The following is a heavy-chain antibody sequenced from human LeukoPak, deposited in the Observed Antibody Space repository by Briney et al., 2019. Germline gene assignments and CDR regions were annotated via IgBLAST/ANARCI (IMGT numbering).Heavy chain of an antibody. CDR3: ARTLYYYYCGMDV. CDR2: IYYSGST. CDR1: GYSISSSNW. J-gene: IGHJ6*02. Sequence: SDTLSLTCAVSGYSISSSNWWGWIRQPPGKGLEWIGYIYYSGSTYYNPSLKSRVTMSVDTSKNQFSLKLSSVTAVDTAVYYCARTLYYYYCGMDVWGQGTTVTVSS. V-gene: IGHV4-28*01.